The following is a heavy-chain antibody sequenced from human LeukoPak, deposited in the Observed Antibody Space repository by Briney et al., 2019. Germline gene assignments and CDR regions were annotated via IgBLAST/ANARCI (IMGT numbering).Heavy chain of an antibody. CDR2: ISASNGNT. CDR3: ARGGGSRFYDY. CDR1: GYIFINFG. Sequence: WASVKVSCKASGYIFINFGVSWVRQAPGQGLEWMGWISASNGNTNYAQKFQGRVTMTIDTSTTTAYMELRSLRSDDTAMYYCARGGGSRFYDYWGQGTLVTVSS. D-gene: IGHD2-15*01. V-gene: IGHV1-18*01. J-gene: IGHJ4*02.